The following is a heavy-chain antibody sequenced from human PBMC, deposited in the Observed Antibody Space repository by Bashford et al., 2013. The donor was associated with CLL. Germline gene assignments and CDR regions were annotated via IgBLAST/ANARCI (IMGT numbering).Heavy chain of an antibody. V-gene: IGHV4-34*01. CDR3: ARGPMIVVVINPGEPYYYYYYGMDV. D-gene: IGHD3-22*01. Sequence: LSSTSRCPIGGSVPSGYYWSWIRQPPRKGRGVDWGKSIIVEAPTTTRPSKSRVTISVDTSKNQFSLKLSSVTAADTAVYYCARGPMIVVVINPGEPYYYYYYGMDVWGQGTTVTVSS. CDR1: GGSVPSGYY. J-gene: IGHJ6*02. CDR2: SIIVEAP.